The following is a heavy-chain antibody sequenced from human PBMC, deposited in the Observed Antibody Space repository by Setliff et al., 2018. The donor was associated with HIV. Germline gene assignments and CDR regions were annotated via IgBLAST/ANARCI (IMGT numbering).Heavy chain of an antibody. CDR3: ARGVGGDEVVPDYFDY. CDR1: GGSFSNYY. CDR2: VNHSGNT. J-gene: IGHJ4*02. Sequence: NPSETLSLTCAVYGGSFSNYYWSWIRQPPGKGLEWLGEVNHSGNTNYNPSLKSRVTMSLDTSKNQFSLKVTSVTAADTAVYYCARGVGGDEVVPDYFDYWGQGTLVTVSS. D-gene: IGHD3-16*01. V-gene: IGHV4-34*01.